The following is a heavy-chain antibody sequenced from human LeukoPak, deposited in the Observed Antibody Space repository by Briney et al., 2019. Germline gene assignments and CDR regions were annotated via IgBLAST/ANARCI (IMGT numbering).Heavy chain of an antibody. V-gene: IGHV1-2*02. Sequence: ASVKVSCKASGYTFTGYYMHWVRQAPGQGLEWMGWINPNSGGTNYAQKFQGRVTMTRDTSISTDYMELSRLRSDDTAVYYCAREMTYYYGSGVDYWGQGTLVTVSS. J-gene: IGHJ4*02. D-gene: IGHD3-10*01. CDR3: AREMTYYYGSGVDY. CDR2: INPNSGGT. CDR1: GYTFTGYY.